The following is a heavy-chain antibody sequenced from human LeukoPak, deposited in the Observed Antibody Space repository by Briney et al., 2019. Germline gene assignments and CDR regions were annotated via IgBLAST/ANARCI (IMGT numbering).Heavy chain of an antibody. CDR1: GGSFSGYY. CDR2: INHSGST. J-gene: IGHJ4*02. Sequence: SETLTLTCAVYGGSFSGYYWSWIRQPPGKGLEWIGEINHSGSTNYNPSLKSRVTISVDTSKNQFSLKLSSVTAADTAVYYCARGLVGALLWFGELAGWGQGTLVTASS. CDR3: ARGLVGALLWFGELAG. V-gene: IGHV4-34*01. D-gene: IGHD3-10*01.